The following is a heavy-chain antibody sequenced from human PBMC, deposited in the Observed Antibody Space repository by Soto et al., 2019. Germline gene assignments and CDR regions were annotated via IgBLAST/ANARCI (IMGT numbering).Heavy chain of an antibody. Sequence: SETLSLTGAVCGGSFSGYYWSWIGQPPGKGLEWIGGINHGGSTNYNPSLKSRVTISVDTSKNQLSLKLSSVTAADTAVYYCARYRRGHFWDYDRSGYFFMGYYYYGMDAWAQRTTVT. V-gene: IGHV4-34*01. CDR2: INHGGST. CDR3: ARYRRGHFWDYDRSGYFFMGYYYYGMDA. D-gene: IGHD3-22*01. CDR1: GGSFSGYY. J-gene: IGHJ6*02.